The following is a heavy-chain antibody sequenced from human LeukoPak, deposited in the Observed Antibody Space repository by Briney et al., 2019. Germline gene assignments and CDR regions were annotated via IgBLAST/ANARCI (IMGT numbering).Heavy chain of an antibody. CDR2: ISYDGSNK. J-gene: IGHJ4*02. CDR1: GFTFSSYA. CDR3: AREVTMVRGAYDY. D-gene: IGHD3-10*01. V-gene: IGHV3-30*04. Sequence: GGSLRLSCAASGFTFSSYAMHWVRQAPGKGLEWVAVISYDGSNKYYADSVKGRFTISRDNSKNTLYLQMNSLRAEDTAVYYCAREVTMVRGAYDYWGQGTLVTVSS.